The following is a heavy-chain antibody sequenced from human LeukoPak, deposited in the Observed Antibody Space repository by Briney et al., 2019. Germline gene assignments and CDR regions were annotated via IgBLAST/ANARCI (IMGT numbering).Heavy chain of an antibody. Sequence: ASVKVSCKASGGTFSSYAISWVRQAPGQGLEWMGGIIPIFGTANYAQKFQGRVTITADESTSTAYMELSSLRSEDTAVYYCARGGGSYVILTGYYYFDYWGQGTLVTVSS. D-gene: IGHD3-9*01. CDR3: ARGGGSYVILTGYYYFDY. CDR1: GGTFSSYA. V-gene: IGHV1-69*13. CDR2: IIPIFGTA. J-gene: IGHJ4*02.